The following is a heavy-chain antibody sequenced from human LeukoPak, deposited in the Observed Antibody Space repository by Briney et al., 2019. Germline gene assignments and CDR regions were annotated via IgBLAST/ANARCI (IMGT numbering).Heavy chain of an antibody. V-gene: IGHV3-9*01. CDR3: AAQEVAGLDKEY. CDR2: ISWNSGSI. D-gene: IGHD6-19*01. J-gene: IGHJ4*02. Sequence: GGSLRLSCAASGFTFDDYAMHWVRQAPGKGLEWVSGISWNSGSIGYADSVKGRFTISRDNAKNSLYLQMNSLRAEDTALYYCAAQEVAGLDKEYWGQGTLVTVSS. CDR1: GFTFDDYA.